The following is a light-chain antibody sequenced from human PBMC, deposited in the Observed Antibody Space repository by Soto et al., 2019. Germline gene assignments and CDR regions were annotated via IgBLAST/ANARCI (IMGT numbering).Light chain of an antibody. J-gene: IGKJ4*01. CDR2: SAS. CDR3: QQIYSHPLT. V-gene: IGKV1-9*01. CDR1: QGITSY. Sequence: IQLTQSPSSLSASVGXRVTITCRASQGITSYLAWYQQRPGKAPGLLIYSASTLQSGVPSRFSGSGYGTDFSLTISNLQPEDFATYYCQQIYSHPLTFGGGTKVDI.